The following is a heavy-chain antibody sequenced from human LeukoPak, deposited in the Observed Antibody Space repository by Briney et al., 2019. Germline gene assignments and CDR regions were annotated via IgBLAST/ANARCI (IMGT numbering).Heavy chain of an antibody. V-gene: IGHV4-39*01. CDR2: IKSGDTT. CDR3: ARQRAWFGEWAFDY. D-gene: IGHD3-10*01. Sequence: PSETLSLTCTVSDGSISSRTFYWGWLRQPPGRGLEWIGSIKSGDTTYYNASLKSRVTMFVDTSKKQVSLEVSSVTAADTAVYYCARQRAWFGEWAFDYWGRGTLVTVSS. CDR1: DGSISSRTFY. J-gene: IGHJ4*02.